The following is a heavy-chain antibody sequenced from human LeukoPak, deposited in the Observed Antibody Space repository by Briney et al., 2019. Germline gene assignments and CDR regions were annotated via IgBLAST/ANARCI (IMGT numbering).Heavy chain of an antibody. CDR2: ISAYNGNT. D-gene: IGHD6-13*01. J-gene: IGHJ4*02. CDR3: ARAPRVAAAGLLDY. CDR1: GYTFTSYG. Sequence: ASVKVSCKASGYTFTSYGINWVRQAPGQGLEWMRWISAYNGNTNYAQKLQGRVTMTTDTSTSTAYMELRSLRSDDTAVYYCARAPRVAAAGLLDYWGQGTLVTVSS. V-gene: IGHV1-18*04.